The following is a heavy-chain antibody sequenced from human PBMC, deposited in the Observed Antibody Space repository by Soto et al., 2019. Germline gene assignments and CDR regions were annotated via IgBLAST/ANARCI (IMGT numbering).Heavy chain of an antibody. CDR1: GFAVSSYY. V-gene: IGHV3-66*01. D-gene: IGHD2-15*01. CDR2: IYSGGST. J-gene: IGHJ4*02. CDR3: ATAKLLLPWLFDY. Sequence: GGSLRHSCADSGFAVSSYYMSWIRRAPGKGLEWVSVIYSGGSTYYADSVKGRFTISRDDSKNTLFLQMNSLRAEDTAVYYCATAKLLLPWLFDYWGQGTLVTVSS.